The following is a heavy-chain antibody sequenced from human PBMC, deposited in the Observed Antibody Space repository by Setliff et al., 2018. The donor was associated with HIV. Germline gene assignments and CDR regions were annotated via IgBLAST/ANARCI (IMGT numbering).Heavy chain of an antibody. CDR2: IYYDGAT. CDR1: GDAISSGNNY. D-gene: IGHD3-10*01. Sequence: NPSETLSLTCTVSGDAISSGNNYWNWIRQRPRKGLECIGYIYYDGATYYNPSLRSPVTISVDPSKNQIFLKMTSVTAADTAVYYCARGGALTMAPAGCFDSWGQGILVTVSS. J-gene: IGHJ4*02. V-gene: IGHV4-31*01. CDR3: ARGGALTMAPAGCFDS.